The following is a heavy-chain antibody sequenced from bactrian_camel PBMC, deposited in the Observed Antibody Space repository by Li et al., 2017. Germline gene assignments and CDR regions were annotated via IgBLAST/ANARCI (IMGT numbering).Heavy chain of an antibody. D-gene: IGHD2*01. V-gene: IGHV3S55*01. CDR2: LDADGST. Sequence: QLVESGGGSVQAGESLRLSCAVSGDIYSRYCMGWFRQAPGEERETVALLDADGSTTYADFVKGRFTISKDVAKDTLDLRMTSLKPEDSGMYYCAVDGPVAFCSDYPSDFGGWGKGTQVTVS. CDR3: AVDGPVAFCSDYPSDFGG. CDR1: GDIYSRYC. J-gene: IGHJ6*01.